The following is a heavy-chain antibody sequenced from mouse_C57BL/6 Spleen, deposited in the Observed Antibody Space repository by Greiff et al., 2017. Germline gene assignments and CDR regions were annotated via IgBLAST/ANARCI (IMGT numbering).Heavy chain of an antibody. CDR1: GYTFTSYW. J-gene: IGHJ4*01. CDR2: IDPSDSYT. D-gene: IGHD2-10*02. V-gene: IGHV1-50*01. CDR3: ARSRYGNYYYAMDY. Sequence: QVQLQQPGAELVKPGASVKLSCKASGYTFTSYWMQWVKQRPGQGLEWIGEIDPSDSYTNYNQKFKGKATLTVDTSSSTAYMQLSSLTSEDSAVYYCARSRYGNYYYAMDYWGQGTSVTVSS.